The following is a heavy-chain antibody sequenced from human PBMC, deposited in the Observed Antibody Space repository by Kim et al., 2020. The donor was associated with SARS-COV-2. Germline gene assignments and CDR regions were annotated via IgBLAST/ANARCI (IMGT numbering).Heavy chain of an antibody. V-gene: IGHV1-2*06. Sequence: ASVKVSCKASGYTFTGYYMHWVRQAPGQGLEWMGRINPNSGGTNYAQKFQGRVTMTRDTSISTAYMELSRLRSDDTAVYYCARGPGVRFLEWLSTRDYWGQGTLVTVSS. CDR2: INPNSGGT. D-gene: IGHD3-3*01. J-gene: IGHJ4*02. CDR1: GYTFTGYY. CDR3: ARGPGVRFLEWLSTRDY.